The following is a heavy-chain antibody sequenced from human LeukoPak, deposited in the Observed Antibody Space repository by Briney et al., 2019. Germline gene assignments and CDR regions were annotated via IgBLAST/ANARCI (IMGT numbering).Heavy chain of an antibody. J-gene: IGHJ5*02. CDR3: ARPGYSSTINWFDP. CDR1: GFTFSSYW. CDR2: IKQDGSEK. D-gene: IGHD6-13*01. Sequence: GGSLRLSCAASGFTFSSYWMSWVRQAPGKGLEWVANIKQDGSEKYYVDSVKGRFTISRDNAKNSLYLQMNSLRAEDTAVYYCARPGYSSTINWFDPWGQGTLVTVSS. V-gene: IGHV3-7*03.